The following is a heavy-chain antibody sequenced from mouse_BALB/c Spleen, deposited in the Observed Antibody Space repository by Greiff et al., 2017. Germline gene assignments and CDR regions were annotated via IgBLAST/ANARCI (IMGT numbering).Heavy chain of an antibody. V-gene: IGHV2-6-7*01. CDR3: ARSMITARVWFAY. CDR1: GFSLTGYG. J-gene: IGHJ3*01. CDR2: IWGDGST. Sequence: VMLVESGPGLVAPSQSLSITCTVSGFSLTGYGVNWVRQPPGKGLEWLGMIWGDGSTDYNSALKSRLSISKDNSKSQVFLKMNSLQTDDTARYYCARSMITARVWFAYWGQGTLVTVSA. D-gene: IGHD2-4*01.